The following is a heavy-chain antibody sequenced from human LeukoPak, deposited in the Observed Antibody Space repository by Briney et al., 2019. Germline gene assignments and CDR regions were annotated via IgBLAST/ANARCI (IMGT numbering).Heavy chain of an antibody. V-gene: IGHV4-39*01. J-gene: IGHJ6*02. Sequence: SETLSLTCTVSGGSISSSSYYWGWIRQPPGKGLEWIGSIYYNGGTYYNPSLRSRVTISVDTSKNQFSLKLSSVTAADTAVYYCARHGYVWGYSYGYPYYGMDVWGQGTTVTVSS. CDR1: GGSISSSSYY. D-gene: IGHD5-18*01. CDR3: ARHGYVWGYSYGYPYYGMDV. CDR2: IYYNGGT.